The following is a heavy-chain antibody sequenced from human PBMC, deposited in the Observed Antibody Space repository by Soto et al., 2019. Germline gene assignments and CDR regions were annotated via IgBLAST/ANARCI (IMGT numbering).Heavy chain of an antibody. V-gene: IGHV5-10-1*03. CDR2: IDPSDSYT. J-gene: IGHJ6*02. CDR3: ARHETTPPYSSSWYLLYYYYGMDV. Sequence: EVQLVQSGAEVKKPGESLRISCKGSGYSFTSYWISWVRQMPGKGLEWMGRIDPSDSYTNYSPSFQGHVTISADKSISTAYLQWSSLKASDTAMYYCARHETTPPYSSSWYLLYYYYGMDVWGQGTTVTVSS. D-gene: IGHD6-13*01. CDR1: GYSFTSYW.